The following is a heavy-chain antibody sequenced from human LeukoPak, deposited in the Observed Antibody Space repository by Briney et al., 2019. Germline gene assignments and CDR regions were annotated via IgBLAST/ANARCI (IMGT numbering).Heavy chain of an antibody. CDR3: ATGGVVEVPP. CDR1: GGSFSSYY. Sequence: WETLSLTCAVYGGSFSSYYWSWIRQPPGKGLEWIGEINHSGSTNYNPSLKSRVTISVDTSKNQFSLKLSSVTAADTAVYYCATGGVVEVPPWGQGTLVTVSS. J-gene: IGHJ5*02. D-gene: IGHD3-3*01. CDR2: INHSGST. V-gene: IGHV4-34*01.